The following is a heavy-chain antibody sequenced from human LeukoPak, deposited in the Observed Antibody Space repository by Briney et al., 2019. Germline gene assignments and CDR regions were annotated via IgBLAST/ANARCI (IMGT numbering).Heavy chain of an antibody. CDR1: GGSISSSNHY. J-gene: IGHJ4*02. Sequence: SETLSLTCTVSGGSISSSNHYWSWIRQPPGKGLVWIGYIFYSGNTHYNPSLKSRVTMSVDTSKNQFSLRLSSVTPADTAVYYCARDRGEGIVGTFDYWGQGTLVTVSS. CDR3: ARDRGEGIVGTFDY. V-gene: IGHV4-61*01. D-gene: IGHD1-26*01. CDR2: IFYSGNT.